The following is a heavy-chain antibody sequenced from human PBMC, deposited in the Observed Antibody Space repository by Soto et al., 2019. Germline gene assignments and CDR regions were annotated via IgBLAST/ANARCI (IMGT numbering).Heavy chain of an antibody. CDR2: VFRSGNT. Sequence: LLQESGPGLVKPSETLSLTCSVSGGSISSTVYYWGWIRQSPGKGLEWIGSVFRSGNTYHNPSLKSRVTISVDTSNNQFSLTLTSVTAADTAVYYCASHRHSSQTGPWYYGMDVWGQGTMVTVSS. D-gene: IGHD6-13*01. V-gene: IGHV4-39*01. CDR3: ASHRHSSQTGPWYYGMDV. J-gene: IGHJ6*02. CDR1: GGSISSTVYY.